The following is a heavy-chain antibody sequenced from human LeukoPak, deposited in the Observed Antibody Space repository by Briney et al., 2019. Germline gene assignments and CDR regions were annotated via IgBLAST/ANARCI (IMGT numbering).Heavy chain of an antibody. J-gene: IGHJ4*02. CDR3: ARARYYDFWSGYYIFDY. CDR1: GGSISSGDYY. V-gene: IGHV4-30-4*08. Sequence: PSETLSLACTVSGGSISSGDYYWSWIRQPPGKGLEWIGYIYYSGSTYYNPSLKSRVTISVDTSKNQFSLKLSSVTAADTAVFYCARARYYDFWSGYYIFDYWGQGTLVTVSS. D-gene: IGHD3-3*01. CDR2: IYYSGST.